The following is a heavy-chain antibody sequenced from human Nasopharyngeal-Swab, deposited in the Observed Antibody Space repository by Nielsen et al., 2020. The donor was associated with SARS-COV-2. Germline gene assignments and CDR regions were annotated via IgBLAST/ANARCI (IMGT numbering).Heavy chain of an antibody. J-gene: IGHJ5*02. Sequence: GSLRLSCTVSGGSISSYYWSWIRHPPGKGLEWIGYIYYSGNTNYNPSLKRRITILIDTSKSQFSLKLSSVTAADTAVYYCAGHTSSSGHLNWFDPWGQGNVVTVSS. V-gene: IGHV4-59*08. CDR3: AGHTSSSGHLNWFDP. CDR2: IYYSGNT. CDR1: GGSISSYY. D-gene: IGHD3-3*01.